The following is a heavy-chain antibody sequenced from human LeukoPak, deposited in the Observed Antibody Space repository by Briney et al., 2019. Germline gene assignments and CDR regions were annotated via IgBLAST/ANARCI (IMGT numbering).Heavy chain of an antibody. Sequence: SQTLSLTCTVSGGSISSSSYYWGWIRQPPGKGLEWIGSIYYSGSTYYNPSLKSRVTISVDTSKNQFSLKLSSVTAADTAVYYCARGQWLAGDFDYWGQGTLVTVSS. CDR3: ARGQWLAGDFDY. V-gene: IGHV4-39*01. CDR1: GGSISSSSYY. CDR2: IYYSGST. J-gene: IGHJ4*02. D-gene: IGHD6-19*01.